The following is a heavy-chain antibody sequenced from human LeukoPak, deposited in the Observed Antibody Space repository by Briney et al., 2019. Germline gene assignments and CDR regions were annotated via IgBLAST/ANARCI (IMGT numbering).Heavy chain of an antibody. CDR3: ATGLERRPSGP. J-gene: IGHJ5*02. Sequence: SVKVSCKASGGTFSSYAISWVRQAPGEGLEWMGGFDPEDGETIYAQKFQGRVTMTEDTSTDTAYMELSSLRSEDTAVYYCATGLERRPSGPWGQGTLVTVSS. CDR1: GGTFSSYA. CDR2: FDPEDGET. D-gene: IGHD1-1*01. V-gene: IGHV1-24*01.